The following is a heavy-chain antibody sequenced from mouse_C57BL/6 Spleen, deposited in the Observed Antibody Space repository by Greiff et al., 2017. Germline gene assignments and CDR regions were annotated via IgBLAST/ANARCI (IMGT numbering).Heavy chain of an antibody. J-gene: IGHJ2*01. Sequence: QVQLQQPGAELVKPGASVKMSCKASGYTFTSYWITWVKQRPGQGLEWIGDIYPGSGSTNYNEKFKSKATLTVDTSSSTAYMQLSSLTSEDSAVYYCARSYYYYGSSDDYWGQGTTLTVSS. CDR3: ARSYYYYGSSDDY. CDR2: IYPGSGST. D-gene: IGHD1-1*01. V-gene: IGHV1-55*01. CDR1: GYTFTSYW.